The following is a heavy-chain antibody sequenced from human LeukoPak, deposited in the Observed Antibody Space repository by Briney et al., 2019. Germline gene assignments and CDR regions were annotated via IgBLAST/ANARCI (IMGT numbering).Heavy chain of an antibody. D-gene: IGHD3-16*01. Sequence: PSETLSLTCTVSGGSTSSDYWSWIRPSPGKGLEWVGYVYNSGDTGKNPSLKSRVTILLDTSKNQCSLKLTSVSAADTAVYYCARLKLGAYFDLWGRGTLVTVSS. J-gene: IGHJ2*01. V-gene: IGHV4-59*08. CDR3: ARLKLGAYFDL. CDR2: VYNSGDT. CDR1: GGSTSSDY.